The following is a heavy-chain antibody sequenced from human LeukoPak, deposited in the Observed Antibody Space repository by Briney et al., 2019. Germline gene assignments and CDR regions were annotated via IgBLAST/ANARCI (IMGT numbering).Heavy chain of an antibody. CDR3: AREGGYCSGGSCRFFDY. Sequence: GGSLRLSCAASGFIFSSSCMNWVRQAPGKGLEFVSSISPSSSYIYYADSVKGRFTISRDDAKNSLFLQMNSLRAEDTAVYYCAREGGYCSGGSCRFFDYWGQGTLVTVSS. CDR1: GFIFSSSC. CDR2: ISPSSSYI. D-gene: IGHD2-15*01. J-gene: IGHJ4*02. V-gene: IGHV3-21*06.